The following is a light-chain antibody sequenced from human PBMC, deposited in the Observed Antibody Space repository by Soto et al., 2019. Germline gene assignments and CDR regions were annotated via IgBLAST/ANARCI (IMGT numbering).Light chain of an antibody. CDR1: SSNIGSFT. CDR3: AAWDDSLNGPYV. CDR2: STS. Sequence: QSALSQPPSASGTPGQRVTISCSGSSSNIGSFTVSWYQQLPGRAPKLLIYSTSQRSSGVPDRFSGSKSGTSASLAISGLQSEDEAEYYCAAWDDSLNGPYVFGPGTKGTVL. J-gene: IGLJ1*01. V-gene: IGLV1-44*01.